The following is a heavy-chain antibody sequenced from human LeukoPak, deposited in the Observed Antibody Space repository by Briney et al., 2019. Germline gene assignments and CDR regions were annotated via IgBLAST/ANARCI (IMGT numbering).Heavy chain of an antibody. CDR3: AKDVRPGGGGMDV. V-gene: IGHV3-23*01. CDR1: GFTFRTLA. CDR2: ISDNGRST. J-gene: IGHJ6*02. Sequence: PGGSLRLSCAASGFTFRTLAMDWVRQAPGKGLEWVSTISDNGRSTHYADSVKGRFTISRDNSKNTLDLQMNSLKAEDTAIYYCAKDVRPGGGGMDVWAQGTTVTVSS. D-gene: IGHD3-10*02.